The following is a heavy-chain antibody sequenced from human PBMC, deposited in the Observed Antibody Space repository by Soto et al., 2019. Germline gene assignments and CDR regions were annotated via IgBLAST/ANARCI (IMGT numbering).Heavy chain of an antibody. Sequence: SETLSLTCAVYGGSFSGYYWSWIRQPPGKGLEWIGEINHSGSTNYNPSLKSRVTISVDTSKNQFSLKLSSVTAADTAVYYCAREYYDILTGLYNWFDPWGQGTLVTVSS. CDR1: GGSFSGYY. CDR3: AREYYDILTGLYNWFDP. V-gene: IGHV4-34*01. D-gene: IGHD3-9*01. J-gene: IGHJ5*02. CDR2: INHSGST.